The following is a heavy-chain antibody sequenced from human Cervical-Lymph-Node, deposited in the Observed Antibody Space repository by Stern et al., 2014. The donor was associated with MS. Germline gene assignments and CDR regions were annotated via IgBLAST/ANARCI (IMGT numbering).Heavy chain of an antibody. CDR3: ARPSNSGLFLHH. Sequence: EVQLVESGAEVKKPGESLKISCKSSGYSFNTYWIAWVRQMPGRGLEWMGLIYPGDSDPISIPSFQGHVTMSADPSISTAYLQWSSLKPSDTAIYYCARPSNSGLFLHHWGQGTLVTVSS. J-gene: IGHJ1*01. CDR1: GYSFNTYW. D-gene: IGHD6-19*01. V-gene: IGHV5-51*01. CDR2: IYPGDSDP.